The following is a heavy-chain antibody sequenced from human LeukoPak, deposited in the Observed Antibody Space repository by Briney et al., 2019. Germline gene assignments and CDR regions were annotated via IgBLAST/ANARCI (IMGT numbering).Heavy chain of an antibody. CDR3: AKVSGGTRKLGPFDY. J-gene: IGHJ4*02. V-gene: IGHV3-23*01. CDR1: GFTLSSYA. Sequence: GGSLRLSCAASGFTLSSYAMSWVRQAPGKGLEWVSAISGSGGSTYYADSVKGRFTISRDNSKNTLYLQMNSLRAEDTAVYYCAKVSGGTRKLGPFDYWGQGTLVTVSS. D-gene: IGHD3-16*01. CDR2: ISGSGGST.